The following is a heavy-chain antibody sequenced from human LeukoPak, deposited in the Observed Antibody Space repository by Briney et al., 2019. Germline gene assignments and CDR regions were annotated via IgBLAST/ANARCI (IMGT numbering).Heavy chain of an antibody. V-gene: IGHV3-21*01. Sequence: GGSLRLSCAASGFTLSRYTMNWVRQAPGKGLEWASSITSTSSNIFYADSVKGRFTISRDNAKNSLYLQMNSLRAEDTAVYYCARKNGLDYWGQGTLVTVSS. J-gene: IGHJ4*02. CDR3: ARKNGLDY. CDR1: GFTLSRYT. CDR2: ITSTSSNI.